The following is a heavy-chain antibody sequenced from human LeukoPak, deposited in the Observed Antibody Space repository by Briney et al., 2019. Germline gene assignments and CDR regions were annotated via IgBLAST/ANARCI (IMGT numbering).Heavy chain of an antibody. J-gene: IGHJ4*02. V-gene: IGHV1-2*02. CDR2: INPNSGGT. D-gene: IGHD6-19*01. Sequence: ASVKVSCKASGYTFTGYYMHWVRQAPGQGLEWMGWINPNSGGTNYAQKFQGRVTMTRDTSISTAYMELSRLRSDDTAVYYCVKADSVTITVAGVSYFDDWGQGTLVTVSS. CDR3: VKADSVTITVAGVSYFDD. CDR1: GYTFTGYY.